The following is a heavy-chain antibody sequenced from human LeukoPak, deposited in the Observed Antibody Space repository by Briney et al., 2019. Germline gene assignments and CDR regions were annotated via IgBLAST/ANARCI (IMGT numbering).Heavy chain of an antibody. CDR3: ARIIAAARPRDNWFDP. J-gene: IGHJ5*02. CDR1: GGSFSGYY. CDR2: INHSGST. V-gene: IGHV4-34*01. D-gene: IGHD6-13*01. Sequence: SETLSLTCAVYGGSFSGYYWSWIRQPPGKGLEWIGGINHSGSTNYNPSLKSRVTISVDTSKNQFSLKLSSVTAADTAVYYCARIIAAARPRDNWFDPWGQGTLVTVSS.